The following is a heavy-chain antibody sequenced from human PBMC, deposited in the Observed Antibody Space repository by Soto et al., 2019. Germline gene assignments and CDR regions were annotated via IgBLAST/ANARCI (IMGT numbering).Heavy chain of an antibody. CDR1: GFTFNPYA. D-gene: IGHD6-25*01. J-gene: IGHJ4*01. V-gene: IGHV3-23*01. Sequence: EVQLLESGGGLAQPGGSLGLSCADSGFTFNPYAMNWVRQAPGKGLAWGSTIRGSGAGTNYPDSVKGRFPTARDNATNTLYLRMNVLRAEDTAVDFRAKGHVIGLQYSSDEWGHGTLVTV. CDR3: AKGHVIGLQYSSDE. CDR2: IRGSGAGT.